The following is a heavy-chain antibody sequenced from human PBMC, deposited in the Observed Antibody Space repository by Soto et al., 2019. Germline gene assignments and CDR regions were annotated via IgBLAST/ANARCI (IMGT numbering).Heavy chain of an antibody. V-gene: IGHV3-23*01. J-gene: IGHJ6*02. CDR3: AKVCGSKRGCV. D-gene: IGHD1-26*01. CDR1: GFSFSSYG. CDR2: ISYSGGST. Sequence: EVQLLESGGGLVQPGGSLRLSCAASGFSFSSYGMTWVRQAPGKGLEWVSTISYSGGSTYYADSVRGRFTISRDNSENTLYLQMMTLRAEDPAVYYCAKVCGSKRGCVWGQVTTVTVSS.